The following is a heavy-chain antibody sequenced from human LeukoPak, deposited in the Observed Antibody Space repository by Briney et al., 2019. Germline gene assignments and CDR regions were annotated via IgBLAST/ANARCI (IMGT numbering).Heavy chain of an antibody. D-gene: IGHD5-18*01. Sequence: GGSLRLSCAASGLTFSSYALNWVRQAPGKGLEWVSAISGSGGSTHYADSVKGRFTISRDNSKNTLYLQMNSLRAEDTAIYYWARDRLIQILTNWFETCGEGTLVTVS. CDR2: ISGSGGST. CDR3: ARDRLIQILTNWFET. V-gene: IGHV3-23*01. CDR1: GLTFSSYA. J-gene: IGHJ5*02.